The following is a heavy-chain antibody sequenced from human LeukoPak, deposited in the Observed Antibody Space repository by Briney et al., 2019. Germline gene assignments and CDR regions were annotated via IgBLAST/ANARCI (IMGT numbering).Heavy chain of an antibody. J-gene: IGHJ4*02. CDR2: INAGNGHT. CDR3: ARGIWSATRVDYYLDN. CDR1: GYNFSGYA. D-gene: IGHD5-24*01. V-gene: IGHV1-3*01. Sequence: GGPGKVSCKASGYNFSGYAIPLGRPAPRQRIEWMGWINAGNGHTKYSQNFQGRVTITRDSSANIVYMDVSSLTSEDTAVYYCARGIWSATRVDYYLDNWGRGTLVTVSS.